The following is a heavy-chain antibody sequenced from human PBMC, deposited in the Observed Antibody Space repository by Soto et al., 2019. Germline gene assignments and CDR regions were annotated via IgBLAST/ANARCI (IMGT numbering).Heavy chain of an antibody. D-gene: IGHD6-6*01. CDR1: GGSISSYY. J-gene: IGHJ2*01. Sequence: SETLSLTCTVSGGSISSYYWSWIRQPPGKGLEWIGYIYYSGGTNYNPSLKSRVTISVDTSKNQFSLKLSSVTAADTAVYYCARGYSSSSRRWYFDLWGRGTLVTVSS. V-gene: IGHV4-59*01. CDR2: IYYSGGT. CDR3: ARGYSSSSRRWYFDL.